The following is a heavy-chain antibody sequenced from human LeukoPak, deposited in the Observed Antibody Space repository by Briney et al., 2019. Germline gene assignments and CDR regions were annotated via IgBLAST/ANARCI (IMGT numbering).Heavy chain of an antibody. Sequence: ASVKVSCKASGYTFTSHGISWVRQAPGQGFEWMGWISTNSGHTSYTQKLQGRVTLTTDTATSTAYMEVRSLRSDDTAVYYCARGRDSYGSGSYLDYWGQGTLVTVSS. V-gene: IGHV1-18*04. CDR3: ARGRDSYGSGSYLDY. CDR2: ISTNSGHT. D-gene: IGHD3-10*01. CDR1: GYTFTSHG. J-gene: IGHJ4*02.